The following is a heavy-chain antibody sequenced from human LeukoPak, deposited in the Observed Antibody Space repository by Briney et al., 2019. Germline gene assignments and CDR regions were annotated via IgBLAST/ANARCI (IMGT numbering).Heavy chain of an antibody. CDR1: GGSISNYY. Sequence: PSETLSLTCTVSGGSISNYYWSWIRQPPGKGLEWMGYIYDSGSTNYNPSLKSRVTISVDTSKNQFSLRVSSVTAADTAVYYCARGGYGGASPFDYWGQGTLVTVSS. CDR3: ARGGYGGASPFDY. V-gene: IGHV4-59*01. CDR2: IYDSGST. D-gene: IGHD4-23*01. J-gene: IGHJ4*02.